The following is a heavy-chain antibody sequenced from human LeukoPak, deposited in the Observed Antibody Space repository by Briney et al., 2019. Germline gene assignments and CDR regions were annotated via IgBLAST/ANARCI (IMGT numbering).Heavy chain of an antibody. V-gene: IGHV4-39*07. J-gene: IGHJ4*02. D-gene: IGHD1-26*01. Sequence: SETLSLTCTVSGGSISSGGYYWSWIRQPPGKGLEWIGEINHSGSTNYNPSLKSRVTISVDTSKNQFSLKLSSVTAADTAAYYCARGWYSGSYSSSDYWGQGTLVTVSS. CDR1: GGSISSGGYY. CDR2: INHSGST. CDR3: ARGWYSGSYSSSDY.